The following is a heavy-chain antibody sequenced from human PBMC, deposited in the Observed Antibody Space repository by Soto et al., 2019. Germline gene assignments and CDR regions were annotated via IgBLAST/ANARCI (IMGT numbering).Heavy chain of an antibody. J-gene: IGHJ4*02. CDR3: ARNGALDY. CDR2: ILYSGTT. CDR1: GGSISSGDYY. Sequence: QVQLQESGPGLVKPSQTLSLTCTVSGGSISSGDYYWSWIRQPPGKGLEWIGYILYSGTTNYNPSLECLLTISVDTSKNQFSLKLTSVTAADAAVYYCARNGALDYWGRGTLVTVSS. D-gene: IGHD2-8*01. V-gene: IGHV4-30-4*01.